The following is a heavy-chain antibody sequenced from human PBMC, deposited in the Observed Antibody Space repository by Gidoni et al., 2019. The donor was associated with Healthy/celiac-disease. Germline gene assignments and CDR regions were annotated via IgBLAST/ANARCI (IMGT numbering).Heavy chain of an antibody. D-gene: IGHD2-21*01. CDR1: GFPFRRYS. V-gene: IGHV3-21*01. CDR2: ISSSSSYI. J-gene: IGHJ6*03. CDR3: ARDYGGGEYYYYYYMDV. Sequence: EVQLVESGGGLVKPGGSLRLSCAASGFPFRRYSMNWVRQAPGKGLEWVSSISSSSSYIYYADSVKGRFTISRDNAKNSLYLQMNSLRAEDTAVYYCARDYGGGEYYYYYYMDVWGKGTTVTVSS.